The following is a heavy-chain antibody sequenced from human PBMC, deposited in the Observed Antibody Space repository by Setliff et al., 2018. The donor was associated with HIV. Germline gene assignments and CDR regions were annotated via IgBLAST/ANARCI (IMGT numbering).Heavy chain of an antibody. CDR1: GGSISSYY. CDR3: ARRTFGSGRFDFSTGAVEVTDPYAFDI. CDR2: IYYSGTT. J-gene: IGHJ4*02. V-gene: IGHV4-59*08. D-gene: IGHD2-21*02. Sequence: PSETLSLTCTVSGGSISSYYWSWIRQPPGKGLEWIGYIYYSGTTNYNPSLKSRVTISVDTSKNQFSLKLSSVTAADTAVYYCARRTFGSGRFDFSTGAVEVTDPYAFDIWGQGILVTVSS.